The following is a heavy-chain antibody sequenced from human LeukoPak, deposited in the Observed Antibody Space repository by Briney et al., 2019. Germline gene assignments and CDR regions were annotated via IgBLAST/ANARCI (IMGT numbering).Heavy chain of an antibody. J-gene: IGHJ4*02. D-gene: IGHD4-23*01. V-gene: IGHV3-48*03. CDR2: ISSGGKTI. Sequence: GSLRLSCAASGFTFSNYEMNWVRQAPGKGLEWVSYISSGGKTIYYADSVKGRFTISRDNAENSLYLHMNSLRAEDTAVYYCARDPGGYLDYWGQGTLVTVSS. CDR1: GFTFSNYE. CDR3: ARDPGGYLDY.